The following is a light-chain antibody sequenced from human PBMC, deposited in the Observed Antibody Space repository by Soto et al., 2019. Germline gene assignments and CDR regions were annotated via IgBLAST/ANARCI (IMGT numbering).Light chain of an antibody. CDR3: DSYTSSSSYV. CDR1: SSDVGGYKY. J-gene: IGLJ1*01. CDR2: DVS. Sequence: QSALTQPASVSGSPGQSITISCTGTSSDVGGYKYVSWYQPHPGKAPKLMIYDVSNRPSGVSDRFSGSKSGNTASLTISGLQSEDEADYYCDSYTSSSSYVFGTGTKVT. V-gene: IGLV2-14*01.